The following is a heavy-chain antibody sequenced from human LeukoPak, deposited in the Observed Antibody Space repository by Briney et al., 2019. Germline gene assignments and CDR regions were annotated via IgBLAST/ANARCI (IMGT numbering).Heavy chain of an antibody. V-gene: IGHV5-51*01. J-gene: IGHJ4*02. Sequence: RGESLKISCKGSGYSFNTYWIGWVRQMPGKGLEWMGIIYPGDSDTRYSPSFQGQVTISADKSISTAYLQWSSLKASDTAMYYCARHNRRFGDALYYFDYWGQGTLVTVSS. D-gene: IGHD3-10*01. CDR3: ARHNRRFGDALYYFDY. CDR1: GYSFNTYW. CDR2: IYPGDSDT.